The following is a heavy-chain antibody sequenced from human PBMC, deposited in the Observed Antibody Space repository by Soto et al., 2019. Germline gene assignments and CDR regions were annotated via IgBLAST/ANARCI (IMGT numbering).Heavy chain of an antibody. J-gene: IGHJ4*02. V-gene: IGHV5-51*01. Sequence: GESLKISCKGSGSSFTSYWIGWVRQMPGKGLEWMGIIYPGDSDTRYSPSFQGQVTISAGKSISTAYLQGSSLKASDTAMYYCARVYCSGGSCSKFLSHVLNASKKFHFDYWGQGTLVTVSS. CDR2: IYPGDSDT. CDR1: GSSFTSYW. D-gene: IGHD2-15*01. CDR3: ARVYCSGGSCSKFLSHVLNASKKFHFDY.